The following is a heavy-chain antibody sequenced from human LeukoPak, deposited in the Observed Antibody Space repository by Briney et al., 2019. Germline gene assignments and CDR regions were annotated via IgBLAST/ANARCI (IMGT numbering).Heavy chain of an antibody. CDR3: AKDATDSGYPDAAFDY. CDR1: GFAFSSYA. V-gene: IGHV3-23*01. CDR2: ISGSGRST. Sequence: GGSLRLSCAASGFAFSSYAMTWVRQTPGKGLEWVSAISGSGRSTYYADSVKGRFTISRDNSKNTLYLQMTSLRAEDTAVYYCAKDATDSGYPDAAFDYWGQGTLVTVSS. D-gene: IGHD5-12*01. J-gene: IGHJ4*02.